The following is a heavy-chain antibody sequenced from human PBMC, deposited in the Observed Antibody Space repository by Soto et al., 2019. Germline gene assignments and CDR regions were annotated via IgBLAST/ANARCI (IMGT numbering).Heavy chain of an antibody. D-gene: IGHD4-4*01. CDR3: TRGTGYYSNWGYYYYYGMDV. J-gene: IGHJ6*02. V-gene: IGHV4-31*03. CDR1: GGSISSGGYY. Sequence: SETLSLTCTVSGGSISSGGYYWSWIRQHPGKGLEWIGYIYYSGSTYYNPSLKSRVTISVDTSKNQLSLKLSSVTAADTAVYYCTRGTGYYSNWGYYYYYGMDVWGQGTTVTVSS. CDR2: IYYSGST.